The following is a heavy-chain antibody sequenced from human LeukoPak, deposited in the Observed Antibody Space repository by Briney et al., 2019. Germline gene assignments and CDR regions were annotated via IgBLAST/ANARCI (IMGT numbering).Heavy chain of an antibody. D-gene: IGHD6-6*01. J-gene: IGHJ3*01. Sequence: GASVKVSCKVSGYTFSNYGVSWVRQAPGQGLEWLGWINAYNGDTNFAQMFQGRVTMTTDTSTSTAYMEVRSLRSDDTAMYYCARRSKAARPSGDDALDVWGQGTMVTVSS. V-gene: IGHV1-18*01. CDR2: INAYNGDT. CDR3: ARRSKAARPSGDDALDV. CDR1: GYTFSNYG.